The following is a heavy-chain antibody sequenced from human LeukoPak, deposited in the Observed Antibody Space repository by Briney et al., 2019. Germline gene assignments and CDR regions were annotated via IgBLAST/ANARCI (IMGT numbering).Heavy chain of an antibody. CDR2: IYYSGST. Sequence: SETLSLTCTVSGGSISSSSYYWGWIRQPPGKGLEWIGSIYYSGSTYYNPSLKSRVTISVDTSKNQFSLKLSSVTAADTAVYYCARRSGYSDAFDIWGQGTMVTVSS. CDR3: ARRSGYSDAFDI. V-gene: IGHV4-39*01. CDR1: GGSISSSSYY. D-gene: IGHD5-12*01. J-gene: IGHJ3*02.